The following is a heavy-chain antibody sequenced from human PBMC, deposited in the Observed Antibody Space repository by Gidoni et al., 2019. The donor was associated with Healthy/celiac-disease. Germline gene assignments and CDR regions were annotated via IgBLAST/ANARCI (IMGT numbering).Heavy chain of an antibody. CDR1: GFPLSGYS. Sequence: EVQLVESGGGVVKPGGSLRLSCAASGFPLSGYSMNWVRQAPRKGLEWVSYISSSSSTIYYADSVKGRFTISRDNAKNSLYLQMNSLRAEDTAVYYCAREVAAGGGGAFDIWGQGTMVTVSS. V-gene: IGHV3-48*01. J-gene: IGHJ3*02. D-gene: IGHD6-13*01. CDR3: AREVAAGGGGAFDI. CDR2: ISSSSSTI.